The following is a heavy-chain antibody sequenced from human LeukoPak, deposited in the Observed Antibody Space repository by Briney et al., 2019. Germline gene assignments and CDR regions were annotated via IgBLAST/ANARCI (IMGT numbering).Heavy chain of an antibody. V-gene: IGHV4-4*07. D-gene: IGHD1-1*01. CDR1: GGSISSYY. CDR2: IYTSGST. J-gene: IGHJ4*02. CDR3: ARDSNWSPHFDY. Sequence: SETLSLTCTVSGGSISSYYWSWIRQPAGKGLEWIGRIYTSGSTNYNPSLKSRVTMSVDTSKNQFSLELSSVTAADTAVYYCARDSNWSPHFDYWGQGTLVTVSS.